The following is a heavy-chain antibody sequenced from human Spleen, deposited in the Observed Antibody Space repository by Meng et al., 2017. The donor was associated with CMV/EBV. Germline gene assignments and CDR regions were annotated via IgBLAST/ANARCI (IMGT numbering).Heavy chain of an antibody. D-gene: IGHD3-3*01. J-gene: IGHJ6*02. CDR1: GDSINTHY. CDR3: ARGVNYDFWRGSPRLGMDV. Sequence: SETLSLTCTVSGDSINTHYWSWIRQPPGKGLEWIGHIYYSGSTKYNPSLKSRVTISVDTSKNQFSLKLSSVTAADTAVYYCARGVNYDFWRGSPRLGMDVWGQGTTVTVSS. CDR2: IYYSGST. V-gene: IGHV4-59*11.